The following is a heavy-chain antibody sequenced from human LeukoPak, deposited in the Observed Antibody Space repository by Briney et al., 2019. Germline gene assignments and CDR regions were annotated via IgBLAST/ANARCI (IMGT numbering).Heavy chain of an antibody. CDR1: GYTFTSYG. CDR2: ISAYNGDT. D-gene: IGHD2-2*01. Sequence: GASVKVSCKASGYTFTSYGISWVRQAPGQGLEWMGWISAYNGDTNYPQKVQGRVTITMDTSTTTAYMELKSLRSDDTAVYYCARRPQCNLSTCSRGGGFDIWGQGTMVTVSS. CDR3: ARRPQCNLSTCSRGGGFDI. V-gene: IGHV1-18*01. J-gene: IGHJ3*02.